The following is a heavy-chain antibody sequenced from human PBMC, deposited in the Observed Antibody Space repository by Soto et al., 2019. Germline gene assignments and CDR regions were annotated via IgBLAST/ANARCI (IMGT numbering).Heavy chain of an antibody. J-gene: IGHJ4*02. V-gene: IGHV4-31*03. D-gene: IGHD4-17*01. Sequence: SETLSLTCTVSGVSISSGGYYWGWIRQHPGKGLEWIGNIYYSGRTYYNPSLKSRVIMSVDTSKNHFSLKLSSVTAADTAMYYCSSVISGDSEYYFDYWGQGTLVTSPQ. CDR3: SSVISGDSEYYFDY. CDR1: GVSISSGGYY. CDR2: IYYSGRT.